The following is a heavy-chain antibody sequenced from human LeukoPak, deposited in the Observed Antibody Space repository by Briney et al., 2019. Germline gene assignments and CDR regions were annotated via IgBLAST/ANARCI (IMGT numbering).Heavy chain of an antibody. CDR1: GFTFSNAW. D-gene: IGHD6-19*01. CDR3: TSSTVPGVDD. CDR2: IKSRTHGGTT. J-gene: IGHJ4*02. Sequence: KPGGSLRLSCAASGFTFSNAWMSWVRQAPGKGLEWVGRIKSRTHGGTTDYAAPVKGRFTISREDSKNTLYLEMNSLKTEDTAVYYCTSSTVPGVDDWGQGVLVTVSS. V-gene: IGHV3-15*01.